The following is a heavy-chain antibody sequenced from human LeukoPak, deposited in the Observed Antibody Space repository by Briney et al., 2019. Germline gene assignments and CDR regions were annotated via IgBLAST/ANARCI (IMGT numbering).Heavy chain of an antibody. D-gene: IGHD3-22*01. CDR2: ISFDGSHQ. Sequence: GGSLRLSCSASGFVFSDYPLHWIRQSPGKGPEWVAVISFDGSHQYYADSVKGRFTISRDNSKNTLYLQMNSLRAEDTAVYYCAKGFRRYDSSGYYPTDYWGQGTLVTVSS. CDR3: AKGFRRYDSSGYYPTDY. V-gene: IGHV3-30*01. J-gene: IGHJ4*02. CDR1: GFVFSDYP.